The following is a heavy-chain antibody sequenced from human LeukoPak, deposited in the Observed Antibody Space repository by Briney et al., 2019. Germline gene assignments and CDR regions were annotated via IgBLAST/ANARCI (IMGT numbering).Heavy chain of an antibody. J-gene: IGHJ4*02. CDR1: GGSISSSSYY. V-gene: IGHV4-39*07. CDR3: ARDPVAGTPSDY. Sequence: SETLSLTCTVSGGSISSSSYYWGWIRQPPGKGLEWIGSIYYSGSTYYNPSLKSRVTISVDTSKNQFSLKLSSVTAADTAVYYCARDPVAGTPSDYWGQGTLVTVSS. D-gene: IGHD6-19*01. CDR2: IYYSGST.